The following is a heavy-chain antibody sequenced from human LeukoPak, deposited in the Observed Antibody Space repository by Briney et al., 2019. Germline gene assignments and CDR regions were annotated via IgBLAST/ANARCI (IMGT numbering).Heavy chain of an antibody. D-gene: IGHD3-22*01. CDR3: ARDTTFYDSSGYHPYWYFDL. Sequence: SESLSLTCTLSGGSITTHYWSWIRQPPGHELPWIASIYHTGAANYNPSLKSRITISLDTSKNQFSLELRYVTDADTAEYYCARDTTFYDSSGYHPYWYFDLWGRGTPVTVSS. V-gene: IGHV4-59*11. CDR1: GGSITTHY. CDR2: IYHTGAA. J-gene: IGHJ2*01.